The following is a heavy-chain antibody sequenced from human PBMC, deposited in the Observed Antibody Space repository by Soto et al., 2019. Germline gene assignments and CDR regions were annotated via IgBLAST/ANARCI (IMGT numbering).Heavy chain of an antibody. D-gene: IGHD2-15*01. CDR1: GFTFRNYA. J-gene: IGHJ4*02. Sequence: GGSLRLSCAASGFTFRNYARSWVRQAQGKGLEWVSLISGATGSTYYADSVKGRFTVSRDNSSQTLFLQMNSLRVEDTALYFCAKVCQGYAGKYGEGFYYEYCCLAPLVSVSS. CDR3: AKVCQGYAGKYGEGFYYEY. V-gene: IGHV3-23*01. CDR2: ISGATGST.